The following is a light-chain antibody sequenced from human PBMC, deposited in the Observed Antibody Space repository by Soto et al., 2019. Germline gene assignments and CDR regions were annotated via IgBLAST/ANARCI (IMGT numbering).Light chain of an antibody. V-gene: IGKV1-39*01. CDR3: QQRYSLPYT. CDR1: QSIDNF. CDR2: AAS. J-gene: IGKJ2*01. Sequence: DIQMTQSPSSLSASVGDRVTITCRPSQSIDNFLNWYQQKPGKAPNLLIYAASSLQSGVSSRFSGSGSGTDFTLTISSLQPEDSATYYCQQRYSLPYTFGQGTKVEIK.